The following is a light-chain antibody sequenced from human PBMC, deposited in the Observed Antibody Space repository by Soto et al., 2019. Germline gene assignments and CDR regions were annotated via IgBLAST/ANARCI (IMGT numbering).Light chain of an antibody. CDR1: QSVDID. Sequence: EIVLTQSPGTLSVSPGERVTLSCRASQSVDIDLAWYQQKPGQAPRLLIYGASTRATDMPGRFRGSGAGAEFTLTISSLQSEDSAVYYCQQYGSSPLTFGGGTKVEIK. J-gene: IGKJ4*01. V-gene: IGKV3D-15*02. CDR3: QQYGSSPLT. CDR2: GAS.